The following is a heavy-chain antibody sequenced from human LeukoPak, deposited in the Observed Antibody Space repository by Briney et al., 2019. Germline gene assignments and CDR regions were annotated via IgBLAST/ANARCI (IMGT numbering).Heavy chain of an antibody. V-gene: IGHV1-8*01. CDR3: ARAYPPYYYDFWSGYYPYYYYGMDV. J-gene: IGHJ6*02. CDR2: MNPNSGNT. Sequence: ASVKVSCKASGYTFTSYDINWVRQATGQGLEWMGWMNPNSGNTGYAQKFQGRVTMTRNTSISTAYMELSSLRSEDTAVYYCARAYPPYYYDFWSGYYPYYYYGMDVWGQGTTVIVSS. D-gene: IGHD3-3*01. CDR1: GYTFTSYD.